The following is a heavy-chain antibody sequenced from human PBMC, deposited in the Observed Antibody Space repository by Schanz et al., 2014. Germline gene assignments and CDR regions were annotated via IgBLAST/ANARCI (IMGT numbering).Heavy chain of an antibody. V-gene: IGHV3-30-3*01. J-gene: IGHJ4*02. D-gene: IGHD5-12*01. Sequence: QVQLVESGGGVVQPGGSLRLSCAASGFTFNSYAMTWVRQAPGKGLEWVALISNDGSIKYYADSVEGRFTISRDNSRNTLYLQMNSLRTEDTAVYYCASPSGYSDYGTYFDFWGQGTLVTVSS. CDR2: ISNDGSIK. CDR3: ASPSGYSDYGTYFDF. CDR1: GFTFNSYA.